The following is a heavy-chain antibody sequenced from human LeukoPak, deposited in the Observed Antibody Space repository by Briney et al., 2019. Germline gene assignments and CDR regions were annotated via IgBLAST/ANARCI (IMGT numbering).Heavy chain of an antibody. V-gene: IGHV1-69*04. CDR2: IIPILGIA. CDR3: AREVKLSGYRFDY. CDR1: GGTFSSYT. Sequence: SVKVSCKASGGTFSSYTISWVRQAPGQGLEWMGRIIPILGIANYAQKFQGRVTITADKSTSTAYMELSSLRAEDTAVYYCAREVKLSGYRFDYWGQGTLVTVSS. J-gene: IGHJ4*02. D-gene: IGHD5-12*01.